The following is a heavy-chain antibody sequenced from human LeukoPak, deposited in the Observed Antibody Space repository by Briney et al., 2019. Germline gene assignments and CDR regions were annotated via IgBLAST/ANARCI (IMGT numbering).Heavy chain of an antibody. Sequence: PGGSLRLSCAASGFKFSDHYIDWVRQAPGKGLEWVSAIRSDGSNEWYVDSVKGRFTISRDNSKNTLFLQMSSLRTEDTAVYYCAKLETTVTTKPQDYWGQGTLVTVSS. CDR1: GFKFSDHY. D-gene: IGHD4-17*01. J-gene: IGHJ4*02. CDR3: AKLETTVTTKPQDY. CDR2: IRSDGSNE. V-gene: IGHV3-30*02.